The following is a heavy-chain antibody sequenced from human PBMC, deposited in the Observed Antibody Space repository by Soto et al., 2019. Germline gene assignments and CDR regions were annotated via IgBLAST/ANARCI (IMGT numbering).Heavy chain of an antibody. D-gene: IGHD2-21*02. CDR3: ARKSVVVAALDY. CDR1: GGSFSGYY. J-gene: IGHJ4*02. CDR2: INHSGST. V-gene: IGHV4-34*01. Sequence: SETLSLTCAVYGGSFSGYYWSWIRQPPGKGLEWIGEINHSGSTNYNPSLKSRVTISVDTSKNQFSLKLSSVTAADTAVYYCARKSVVVAALDYWGQGTLVTVSS.